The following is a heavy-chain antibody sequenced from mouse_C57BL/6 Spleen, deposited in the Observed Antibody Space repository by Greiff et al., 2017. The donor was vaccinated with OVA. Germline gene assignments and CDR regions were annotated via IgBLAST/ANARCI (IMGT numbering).Heavy chain of an antibody. V-gene: IGHV5-6*02. CDR2: ISSGGSYT. CDR1: GFTFSSYG. CDR3: ARRRGSSYCFDY. J-gene: IGHJ2*01. Sequence: VKVVESGGDLVKPGGSLKLSCAASGFTFSSYGMSWVRQTPDKRLEWVATISSGGSYTYYPDSVKGRFTISRDNAKNTLYLQMSSLKSEDTAMYYCARRRGSSYCFDYWGQGTTLTVSS. D-gene: IGHD1-1*01.